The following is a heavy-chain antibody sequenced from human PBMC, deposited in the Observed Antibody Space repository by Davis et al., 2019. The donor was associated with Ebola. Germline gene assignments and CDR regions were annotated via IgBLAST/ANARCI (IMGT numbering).Heavy chain of an antibody. D-gene: IGHD3-9*01. Sequence: GGSLRLSCAASGFTFSSYGMHWVRQAPGKGLEWVAVISYDGSNKYYVDSVKGRFTISRDNAKNSLYLQMNSLRAEDTAVYYCARGAYDILTGYYYGMDVWGQGTTVTVSS. V-gene: IGHV3-30*03. CDR3: ARGAYDILTGYYYGMDV. J-gene: IGHJ6*02. CDR2: ISYDGSNK. CDR1: GFTFSSYG.